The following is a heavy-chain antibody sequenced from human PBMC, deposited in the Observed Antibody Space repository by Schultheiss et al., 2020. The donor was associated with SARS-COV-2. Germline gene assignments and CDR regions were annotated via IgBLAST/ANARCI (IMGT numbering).Heavy chain of an antibody. J-gene: IGHJ2*01. CDR3: ARVGGYWYFDL. D-gene: IGHD1-26*01. V-gene: IGHV3-15*01. CDR1: GGSWYYAW. Sequence: GGSLRLSCALSGGSWYYAWMSWVRQRPGEGLEWVGRIKSKPSGGTTDYAAPVKGRFTISRDDSKNTLYLQMNSLRADDTAIYYCARVGGYWYFDLWGRGTLVTVSS. CDR2: IKSKPSGGTT.